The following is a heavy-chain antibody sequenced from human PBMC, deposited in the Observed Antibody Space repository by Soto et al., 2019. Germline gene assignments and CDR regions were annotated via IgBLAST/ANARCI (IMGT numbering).Heavy chain of an antibody. J-gene: IGHJ4*02. V-gene: IGHV3-23*01. Sequence: GGSLRLSCATSGFTFHDYAMSWVRQAPGKGLEWVSAIAFTGSATYYADSVKGRFTISRDNSKNIVYLQMNSLRVDDTALYYCLKEVETVRLVAFDLWGQGTQVTVSS. CDR1: GFTFHDYA. CDR3: LKEVETVRLVAFDL. CDR2: IAFTGSAT. D-gene: IGHD5-18*01.